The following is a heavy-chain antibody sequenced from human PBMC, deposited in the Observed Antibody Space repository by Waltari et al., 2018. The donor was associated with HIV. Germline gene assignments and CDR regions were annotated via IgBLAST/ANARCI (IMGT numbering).Heavy chain of an antibody. Sequence: QLQLQESGPGLVKPPETLSLTCTVSGGSISSRRYYWGWLRQPREKVLGWIGSIYYSGSTHYTPSLKSPVTISVDTSKDQFSLKLTSVTAADTAVYYCSRLTIIAVAGSLDYWGQGTLVTVSS. CDR3: SRLTIIAVAGSLDY. D-gene: IGHD6-19*01. J-gene: IGHJ4*02. CDR2: IYYSGST. V-gene: IGHV4-39*01. CDR1: GGSISSRRYY.